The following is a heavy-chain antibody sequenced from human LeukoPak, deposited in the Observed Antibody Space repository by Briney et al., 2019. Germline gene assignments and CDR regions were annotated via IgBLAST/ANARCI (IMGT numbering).Heavy chain of an antibody. CDR3: AKFGYSYGADY. CDR2: FYDGGST. D-gene: IGHD5-12*01. CDR1: GGSISSYY. V-gene: IGHV4-59*08. J-gene: IGHJ4*02. Sequence: SETLSLTCTVSGGSISSYYWSWIRQSPGRGLEWIGYFYDGGSTKYNPSLKGRVIISVDTSRNHFSLKLSSATAEDTAMYYCAKFGYSYGADYWSQGILVTVSS.